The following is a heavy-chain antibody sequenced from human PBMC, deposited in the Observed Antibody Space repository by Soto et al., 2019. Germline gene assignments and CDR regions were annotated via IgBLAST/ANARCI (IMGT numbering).Heavy chain of an antibody. V-gene: IGHV3-9*01. Sequence: EVQLVESGGGLVQPGRSLRLSCAASGFTFDDYAMHWVRQAPGKGLEWVSGISWNSGSIGYADSVKGRFTISRDNAKNSLYQQMNSLRAEDTALYYCAKDWSVGGGFDYWGQGTLVTVSS. CDR3: AKDWSVGGGFDY. J-gene: IGHJ4*02. CDR2: ISWNSGSI. D-gene: IGHD3-16*01. CDR1: GFTFDDYA.